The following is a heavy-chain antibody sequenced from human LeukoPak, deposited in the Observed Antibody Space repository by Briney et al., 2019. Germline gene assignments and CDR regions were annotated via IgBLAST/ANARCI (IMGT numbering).Heavy chain of an antibody. J-gene: IGHJ4*02. CDR1: GFTFSSYW. V-gene: IGHV3-9*01. Sequence: GGSLRLSCAASGFTFSSYWMHWVRQAPGKGLEWVSGISWNSGSIGYADSVKGRFTISRDNAKNSLYLQMNSLRAEDTALYYCAKASSGNRYYFDYWGQGTLVTVSS. D-gene: IGHD3-10*01. CDR2: ISWNSGSI. CDR3: AKASSGNRYYFDY.